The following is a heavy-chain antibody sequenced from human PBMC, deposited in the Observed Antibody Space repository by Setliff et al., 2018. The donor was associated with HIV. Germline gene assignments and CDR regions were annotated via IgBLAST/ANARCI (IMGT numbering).Heavy chain of an antibody. Sequence: ASVKVSCKASGHTFTNVDIQWLRRATGQGLEWMGWMNPNSGVSGYAQKFQGRVTMTRDTSIGTAYMELSSLTSEDTGVYYCASGKGVGGVIITGGLDVWGKGTTVTVSS. J-gene: IGHJ6*04. CDR1: GHTFTNVD. CDR3: ASGKGVGGVIITGGLDV. CDR2: MNPNSGVS. D-gene: IGHD3-10*01. V-gene: IGHV1-8*01.